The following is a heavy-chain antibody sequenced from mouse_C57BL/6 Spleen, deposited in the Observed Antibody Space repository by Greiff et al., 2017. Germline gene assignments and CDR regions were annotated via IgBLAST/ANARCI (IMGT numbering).Heavy chain of an antibody. Sequence: VPLQQSGAELVRPGTSVKMSCKASGYTFTNYWIGWAKQRPGNGLEWIGDISPGGGYTNYNEKFKGKATLTADKSSSTAYMQFSSLTSEDSAIDYCARGERSYCVDYWGQGTNLTVAS. CDR3: ARGERSYCVDY. D-gene: IGHD1-1*01. CDR1: GYTFTNYW. V-gene: IGHV1-63*01. CDR2: ISPGGGYT. J-gene: IGHJ2*01.